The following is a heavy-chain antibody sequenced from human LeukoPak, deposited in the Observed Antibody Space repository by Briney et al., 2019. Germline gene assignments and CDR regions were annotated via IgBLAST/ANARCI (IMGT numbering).Heavy chain of an antibody. J-gene: IGHJ4*02. D-gene: IGHD2-2*01. V-gene: IGHV3-30-3*01. Sequence: PGRSLRLSCAASGFTFSSYAMHWVRQAPGEGLEWVAVISYDGSNKYYADSVKGRFTISRDNSKNTLYLQMNSLRAEDTAVYYCARPPDIVVVPAAIGGDYWGQGTLVTVSS. CDR1: GFTFSSYA. CDR2: ISYDGSNK. CDR3: ARPPDIVVVPAAIGGDY.